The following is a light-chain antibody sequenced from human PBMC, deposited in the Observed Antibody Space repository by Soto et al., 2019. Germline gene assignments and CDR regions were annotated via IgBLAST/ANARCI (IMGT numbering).Light chain of an antibody. J-gene: IGLJ1*01. CDR3: GSYTSSSTYV. CDR1: SSDVGGSKY. V-gene: IGLV2-14*01. Sequence: QSALTQPASVSGSPGQSITISCTGTSSDVGGSKYVSWYQHHPGKAPKLMIYEVSHRPSGVSNRFSGSKSGNTASLTIAGLQAEDEDDYYCGSYTSSSTYVFGTGTKLTVL. CDR2: EVS.